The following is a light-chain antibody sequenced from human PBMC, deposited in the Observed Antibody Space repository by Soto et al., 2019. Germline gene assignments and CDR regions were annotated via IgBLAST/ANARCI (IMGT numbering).Light chain of an antibody. CDR1: QSVSSY. CDR2: GAS. Sequence: EIVLTQSPGTLSLSPGERATLSCRASQSVSSYLAWYQQKPGQAPRLLIYGASRRATGIPDRFSGSGSGTDFTLTISRLEPEDFAGYHCQQYGSSPSFGPGTKVDIK. J-gene: IGKJ3*01. CDR3: QQYGSSPS. V-gene: IGKV3-20*01.